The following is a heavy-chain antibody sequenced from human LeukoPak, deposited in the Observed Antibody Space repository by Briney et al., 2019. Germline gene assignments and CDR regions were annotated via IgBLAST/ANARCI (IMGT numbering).Heavy chain of an antibody. CDR1: GGSFSGYY. CDR3: ARASNDYGDYVGAFDI. J-gene: IGHJ3*02. CDR2: IYYSGST. D-gene: IGHD4-17*01. V-gene: IGHV4-59*01. Sequence: KPSETLSLTCAVYGGSFSGYYWSWIRQPPGKGLEWIGSIYYSGSTNYNPSLKSRVTISVDTSKNQVSLRLSSVTAADTAVYYCARASNDYGDYVGAFDIWSQGTMVTVSS.